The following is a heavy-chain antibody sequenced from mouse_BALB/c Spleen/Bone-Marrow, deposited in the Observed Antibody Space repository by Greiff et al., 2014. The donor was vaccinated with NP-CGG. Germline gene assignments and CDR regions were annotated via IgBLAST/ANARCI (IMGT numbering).Heavy chain of an antibody. CDR1: GFNIKDTY. Sequence: VQLQQSGAELVKPGASVKLSCTASGFNIKDTYMHWVKQRPEQGLEWIGRIDPANGNTKYDPKFQGKATITADTSSNTAYLQLSSLTSEDTAVYYCARREARATRFAYWGQGTLVTVSA. CDR3: ARREARATRFAY. CDR2: IDPANGNT. V-gene: IGHV14-3*02. J-gene: IGHJ3*01. D-gene: IGHD3-1*01.